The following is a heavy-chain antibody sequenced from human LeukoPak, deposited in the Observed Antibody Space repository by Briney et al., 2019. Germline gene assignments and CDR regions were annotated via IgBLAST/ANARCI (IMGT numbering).Heavy chain of an antibody. J-gene: IGHJ5*02. CDR1: GYTFTGYY. D-gene: IGHD2-2*01. Sequence: ASVKVSCKASGYTFTGYYMHWVRQAPGQGLEWMGWINPNSGGTNYAQKFQGRVTITRDTSISTAYMELSRLRSDDTAVYYCARDLTIVVVPAAILFDPWGQGTLVTVSS. CDR2: INPNSGGT. CDR3: ARDLTIVVVPAAILFDP. V-gene: IGHV1-2*02.